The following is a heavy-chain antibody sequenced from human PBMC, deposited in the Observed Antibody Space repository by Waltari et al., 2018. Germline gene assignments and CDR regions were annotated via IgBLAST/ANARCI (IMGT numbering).Heavy chain of an antibody. CDR1: GGAFSSYA. J-gene: IGHJ4*02. CDR2: IIPILGIA. D-gene: IGHD4-17*01. V-gene: IGHV1-69*04. CDR3: ARPATVTTEGNDY. Sequence: QVQLVQSGAEVKKPGSSVKVSCKASGGAFSSYAISWVRPAPGQGLEWMGRIIPILGIANYAQKFQGRVTITADKSTSTAYMELSSLRSEDTAVYYCARPATVTTEGNDYWGQGTLVTVSS.